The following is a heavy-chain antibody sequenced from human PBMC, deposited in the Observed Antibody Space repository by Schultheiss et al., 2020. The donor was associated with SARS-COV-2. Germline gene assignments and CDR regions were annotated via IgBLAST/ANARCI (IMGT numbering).Heavy chain of an antibody. J-gene: IGHJ6*02. CDR3: ARALINSARRCLDV. V-gene: IGHV4-59*12. D-gene: IGHD4-23*01. CDR2: IYYSGRT. Sequence: SETLSLTCTVSGGSISSYYWSWIRQPPGKGLEWIGYIYYSGRTNYNPSLKSRVTISVDTSKNQFSLKLSSVTAADTAVYYCARALINSARRCLDVWGQGTTVTVSS. CDR1: GGSISSYY.